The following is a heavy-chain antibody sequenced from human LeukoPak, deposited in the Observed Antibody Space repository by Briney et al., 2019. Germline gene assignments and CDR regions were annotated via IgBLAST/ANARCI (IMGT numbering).Heavy chain of an antibody. D-gene: IGHD5-18*01. V-gene: IGHV1-18*01. J-gene: IGHJ4*02. CDR2: ISAYDGNT. CDR1: GYTFSSYG. Sequence: ASVKASCKASGYTFSSYGISWVRRAPGQGLEWMGWISAYDGNTGYAQNLQGRVTMTTDTSTSAAYMELRSLRSDDTAVYYCARAVRGYSYAYLPYWGQGTLVTVSS. CDR3: ARAVRGYSYAYLPY.